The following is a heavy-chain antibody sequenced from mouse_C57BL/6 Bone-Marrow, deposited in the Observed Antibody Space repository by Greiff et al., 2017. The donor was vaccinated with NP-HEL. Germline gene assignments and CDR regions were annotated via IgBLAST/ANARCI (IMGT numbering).Heavy chain of an antibody. V-gene: IGHV1-74*01. Sequence: QVHVKQPGAELVKPGASVKVSCKASGYTFTSYWMHWVKQRPGQGLEWIGRINPSDSDTNYNQKFKGKATLTVEQSSSTAYMQLSSLTSEDSAVYYCAISGGNLLCSPYYAMDYWGQGTSVTVSS. D-gene: IGHD2-1*01. CDR3: AISGGNLLCSPYYAMDY. J-gene: IGHJ4*01. CDR2: INPSDSDT. CDR1: GYTFTSYW.